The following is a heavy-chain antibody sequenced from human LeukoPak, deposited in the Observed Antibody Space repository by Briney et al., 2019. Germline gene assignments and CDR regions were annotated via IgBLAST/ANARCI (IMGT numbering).Heavy chain of an antibody. CDR2: IDYRGST. D-gene: IGHD5-12*01. V-gene: IGHV4-59*12. Sequence: SETLSLTCTVSGDSTSNYYWSWIRQPPGKGLEWIAYIDYRGSTTYNPSLRSRITISVDTSRNQFSLKLRSVTAADTAVYYCARSRSGYGYEHGAFEIWGQGTMVTVSS. CDR1: GDSTSNYY. J-gene: IGHJ3*02. CDR3: ARSRSGYGYEHGAFEI.